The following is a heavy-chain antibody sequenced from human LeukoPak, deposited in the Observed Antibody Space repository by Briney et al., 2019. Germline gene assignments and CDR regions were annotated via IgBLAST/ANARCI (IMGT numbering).Heavy chain of an antibody. CDR1: GFTFSSYA. V-gene: IGHV3-21*01. CDR3: ARDRGYSGYAHGY. CDR2: IINSSYI. J-gene: IGHJ4*02. Sequence: GGSLRLSCAASGFTFSSYALGWVRQAPGKGLEWVSSIINSSYIYYADSVEGRFTISRDNTKNSLYLQMNSLRAEDTAVYYCARDRGYSGYAHGYWGQGTLVTVSS. D-gene: IGHD5-12*01.